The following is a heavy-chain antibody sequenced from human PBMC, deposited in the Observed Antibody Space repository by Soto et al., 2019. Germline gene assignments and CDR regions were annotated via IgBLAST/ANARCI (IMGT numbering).Heavy chain of an antibody. Sequence: QVQLQESGSRLVKASQTLSLNCAVSGDSISSGGYSWSWIRQPPGKGLEWIGYIYHSGSASYNPSHKSRVTISVDGSKNHFSLQLTAVTAADTAVYYCDRGRPLPAVTFDSWVQGTLVTVSS. J-gene: IGHJ4*02. CDR2: IYHSGSA. V-gene: IGHV4-30-2*01. D-gene: IGHD6-13*01. CDR3: DRGRPLPAVTFDS. CDR1: GDSISSGGYS.